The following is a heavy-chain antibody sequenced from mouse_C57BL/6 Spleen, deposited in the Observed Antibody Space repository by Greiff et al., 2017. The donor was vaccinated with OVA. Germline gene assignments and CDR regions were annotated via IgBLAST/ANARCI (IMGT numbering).Heavy chain of an antibody. J-gene: IGHJ3*01. Sequence: VQLQQPGAELVKPGASVKLSCKASGYTFTSYWMHWVKQRPGQGLEWIGMIHPNSGSTNYNEKFKSKATLTVDKSSSTAYMQLSSLTSEDSAVYYCARAGNGYYPCAYWGQKTQVTVTA. V-gene: IGHV1-64*01. D-gene: IGHD2-3*01. CDR2: IHPNSGST. CDR1: GYTFTSYW. CDR3: ARAGNGYYPCAY.